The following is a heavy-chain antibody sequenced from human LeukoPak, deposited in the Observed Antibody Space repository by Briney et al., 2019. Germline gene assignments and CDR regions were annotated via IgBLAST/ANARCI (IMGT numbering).Heavy chain of an antibody. J-gene: IGHJ4*02. CDR3: ARQGSEIDY. Sequence: KPGGSLRLSCAASGFILSHYYMTWIRQAPGKGLEWLSCISSSGDTIYYADSVKGRFTVSRDNAENSLYLQMNSLRAEDTAMYYCARQGSEIDYWGQGTLVTVSS. CDR2: ISSSGDTI. V-gene: IGHV3-11*01. CDR1: GFILSHYY.